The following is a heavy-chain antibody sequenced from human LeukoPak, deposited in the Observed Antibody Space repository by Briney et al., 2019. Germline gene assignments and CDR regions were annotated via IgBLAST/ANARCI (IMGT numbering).Heavy chain of an antibody. CDR2: INAGNGNT. J-gene: IGHJ3*02. Sequence: ASVKVSCKASGYTFTSYAMHWVRQAPGQRLEWMGWINAGNGNTKYSQKFQGRVTITRDTSASTAYMELSSLRSEDTAVYYCARGTGDRGAFDIWGQGTMVTVSS. D-gene: IGHD7-27*01. CDR1: GYTFTSYA. CDR3: ARGTGDRGAFDI. V-gene: IGHV1-3*01.